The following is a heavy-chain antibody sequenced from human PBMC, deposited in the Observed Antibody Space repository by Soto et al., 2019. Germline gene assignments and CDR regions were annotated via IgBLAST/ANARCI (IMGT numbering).Heavy chain of an antibody. Sequence: SGGSLRLSCAASGFTFSSYAMSWVRQAPGKGLEWVSAISGTGDSTYYADSVKGRFTISRDTSKNTLFLQMNSLRAEDTAVYYCAKDRYGDYGGIDYWGQGTMVTVSS. CDR3: AKDRYGDYGGIDY. CDR2: ISGTGDST. D-gene: IGHD4-17*01. J-gene: IGHJ4*02. CDR1: GFTFSSYA. V-gene: IGHV3-23*01.